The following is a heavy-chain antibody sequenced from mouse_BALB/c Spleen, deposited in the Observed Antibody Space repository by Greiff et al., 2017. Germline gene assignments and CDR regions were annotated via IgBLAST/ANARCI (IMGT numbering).Heavy chain of an antibody. CDR2: ISSGSSTI. CDR1: GFTFSSFG. J-gene: IGHJ4*01. CDR3: ARSDLYGNYVRYAMDY. D-gene: IGHD2-1*01. V-gene: IGHV5-17*02. Sequence: EVMLVESGGGLVQPGGSRKLSCAASGFTFSSFGMHWVRQAPEKGLEWVAYISSGSSTIYYADTVKGRFTISRDNPKNTLFLQMTSLRSEDTAMYYCARSDLYGNYVRYAMDYWGQGTSVTVSS.